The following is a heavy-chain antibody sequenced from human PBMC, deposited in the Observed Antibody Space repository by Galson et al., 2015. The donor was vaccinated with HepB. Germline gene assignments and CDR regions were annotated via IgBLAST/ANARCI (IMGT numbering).Heavy chain of an antibody. V-gene: IGHV3-33*01. J-gene: IGHJ6*02. CDR3: ARDGHSHSFWSDYTKIYYYFHGMDV. D-gene: IGHD3-3*01. CDR2: IWYDGSDK. Sequence: SLRLSCAASGFTLSSYAMNWVRQAPGKGLEWVAVIWYDGSDKYYADSVKGRFTISRDNSKNTLYLQMDSLRVEDTGVYYCARDGHSHSFWSDYTKIYYYFHGMDVWGQGTTVTVSS. CDR1: GFTLSSYA.